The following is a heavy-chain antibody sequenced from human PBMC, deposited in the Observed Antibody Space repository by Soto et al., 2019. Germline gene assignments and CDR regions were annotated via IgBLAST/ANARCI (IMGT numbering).Heavy chain of an antibody. CDR3: ATESPVFDYYYGMDV. V-gene: IGHV3-21*01. J-gene: IGHJ6*02. CDR2: ISSSSSYI. D-gene: IGHD2-8*01. CDR1: GFTFSSYS. Sequence: LSCAASGFTFSSYSMNWVRQAPGKGLEWVSSISSSSSYIYYADSVKGRFTISRDNAKNSLYLQMNSLRAEDTAVYYCATESPVFDYYYGMDVWGQGTTLTVSS.